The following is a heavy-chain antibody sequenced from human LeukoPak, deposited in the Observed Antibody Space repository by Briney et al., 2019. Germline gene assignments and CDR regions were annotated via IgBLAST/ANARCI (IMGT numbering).Heavy chain of an antibody. CDR3: AREYSSGYYYGMDV. V-gene: IGHV3-21*01. D-gene: IGHD2-15*01. CDR2: ISSSSSYI. J-gene: IGHJ6*02. CDR1: GFTFSSYS. Sequence: GGSLRLSCAASGFTFSSYSMNWVRQAPGKGLEWVSSISSSSSYIYYADSVKGRFTISRDNAKNSLYLQMNSLSAEDTAVYYCAREYSSGYYYGMDVWGQGTTVTVSS.